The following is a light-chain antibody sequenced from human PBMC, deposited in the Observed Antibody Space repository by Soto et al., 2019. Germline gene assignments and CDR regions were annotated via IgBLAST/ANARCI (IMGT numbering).Light chain of an antibody. CDR1: QSVSSNY. V-gene: IGKV3-20*01. CDR3: PKYDNWPYT. Sequence: IVLTQSPGTLSLSPGERATLSCRAGQSVSSNYLAWYQQKPGQAPRLLIYGASSRATGIPDRFSGSGSGTDFTLNISRLEPEDFAVYFCPKYDNWPYTFGQGTRLEIK. J-gene: IGKJ5*01. CDR2: GAS.